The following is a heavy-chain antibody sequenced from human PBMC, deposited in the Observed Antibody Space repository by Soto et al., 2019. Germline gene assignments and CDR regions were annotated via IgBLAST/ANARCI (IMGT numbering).Heavy chain of an antibody. J-gene: IGHJ3*02. CDR1: GFTFSSHS. Sequence: EVQLVESGGGLVKPGGSLSLSCAASGFTFSSHSMNWVRQAPGKGLEWVSSISSSSSYIYYADSLKGRFTISRDNAKNSLYRQMNSLRAEDTAVYYCARAEDDFWIRKAISAFDIWVQGTMVTVSS. CDR2: ISSSSSYI. D-gene: IGHD3-3*01. CDR3: ARAEDDFWIRKAISAFDI. V-gene: IGHV3-21*01.